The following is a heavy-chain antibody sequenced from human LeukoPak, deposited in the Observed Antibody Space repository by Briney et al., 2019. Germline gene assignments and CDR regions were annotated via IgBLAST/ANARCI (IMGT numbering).Heavy chain of an antibody. CDR1: GFIFRDYA. V-gene: IGHV3-23*01. J-gene: IGHJ4*02. CDR3: AKASWVSSADAVL. D-gene: IGHD3-16*01. Sequence: GGSLRLSCVASGFIFRDYAMSWVRQAPAGGLEWVSSLRGVGETFYTDSVKGRFTLSRDHSRNTVYLQLSNLRVEDTAVYYCAKASWVSSADAVLWGQGTLVTVS. CDR2: LRGVGET.